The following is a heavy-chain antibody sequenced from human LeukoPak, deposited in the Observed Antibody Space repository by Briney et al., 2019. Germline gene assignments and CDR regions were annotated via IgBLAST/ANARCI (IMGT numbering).Heavy chain of an antibody. V-gene: IGHV1-69*13. CDR3: ARDPDGVRDYPSSALNWFDP. Sequence: SVKVSCKASGGTFSSYAISWVRQASGQGLEWMGGIIPIFGTANYAQKFQGRVTITADESTSTAYMELSSLRSEDTAVYYCARDPDGVRDYPSSALNWFDPWGQGTLVTVSS. D-gene: IGHD2-8*01. CDR2: IIPIFGTA. J-gene: IGHJ5*02. CDR1: GGTFSSYA.